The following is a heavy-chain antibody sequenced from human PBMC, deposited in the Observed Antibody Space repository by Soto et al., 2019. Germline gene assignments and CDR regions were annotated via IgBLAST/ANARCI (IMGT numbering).Heavy chain of an antibody. CDR3: AREEREYCSGGSCPRAFDP. V-gene: IGHV1-46*01. D-gene: IGHD2-15*01. Sequence: GASVKVSGKASGYTFTSYYMHWVRQAPGQGLEWMGIINPSGGSTSYAQKFQGRVTMTRDTSTSTVYMELSSLRSEDTAVYYCAREEREYCSGGSCPRAFDPWGQGTLVTVSS. CDR1: GYTFTSYY. J-gene: IGHJ5*02. CDR2: INPSGGST.